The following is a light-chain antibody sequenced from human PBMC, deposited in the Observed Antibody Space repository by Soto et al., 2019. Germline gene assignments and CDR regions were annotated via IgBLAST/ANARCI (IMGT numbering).Light chain of an antibody. V-gene: IGLV6-57*04. CDR3: QSYDSSNKV. CDR2: EDN. J-gene: IGLJ2*01. CDR1: SGSIASNY. Sequence: FMLTQPHSVSESPGQTVTISCTRSSGSIASNYVQWYQQRPGSAPTTVIYEDNQRPSGVPDRFSGSIDSSSNSASLTISGLKTEDEADYYCQSYDSSNKVFGGGTKVTVL.